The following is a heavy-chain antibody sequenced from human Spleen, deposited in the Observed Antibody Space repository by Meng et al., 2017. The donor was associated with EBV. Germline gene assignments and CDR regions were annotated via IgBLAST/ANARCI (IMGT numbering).Heavy chain of an antibody. CDR3: AHRDYYGVVDY. CDR1: AXSLRTSGEG. V-gene: IGHV2-5*02. CDR2: IYWDDDK. Sequence: QVHLXVSGVPLVKPTQTXXVTCSFPAXSLRTSGEGVALIRQPPGTALDWLALIYWDDDKRYSPSLTSRLTITKDTSKNQVVLTMTNMDPVDTATYYCAHRDYYGVVDYWGQGTLVTSPQ. D-gene: IGHD3-10*01. J-gene: IGHJ4*02.